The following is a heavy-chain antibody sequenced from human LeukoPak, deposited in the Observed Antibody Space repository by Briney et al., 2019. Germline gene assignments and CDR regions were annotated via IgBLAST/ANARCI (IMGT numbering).Heavy chain of an antibody. J-gene: IGHJ4*02. V-gene: IGHV3-23*01. CDR2: ISGSDGST. CDR3: AKDPRAVAFDY. Sequence: GGSLRLSCAASGFTVSSNYMSWVRQAPGKGLEWVSAISGSDGSTYYSDSVKGRFTISKDNSKNTLYLQISSLRAEDTAVYYCAKDPRAVAFDYWGQGTLVTVSS. CDR1: GFTVSSNY. D-gene: IGHD6-19*01.